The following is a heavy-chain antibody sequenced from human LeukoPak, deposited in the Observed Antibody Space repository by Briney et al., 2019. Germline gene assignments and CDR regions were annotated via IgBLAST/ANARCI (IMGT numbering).Heavy chain of an antibody. CDR2: ISNSGSA. Sequence: SETPSLTCTVSGASISSYYWSWIRQPPGKGLEWIGYISNSGSANYSPSLKSRITISVYTSKNQFSLKLSSVAAADTAVYYCTRGPGATDAFDIWGQGTMVTVSS. CDR1: GASISSYY. CDR3: TRGPGATDAFDI. J-gene: IGHJ3*02. V-gene: IGHV4-59*01. D-gene: IGHD4/OR15-4a*01.